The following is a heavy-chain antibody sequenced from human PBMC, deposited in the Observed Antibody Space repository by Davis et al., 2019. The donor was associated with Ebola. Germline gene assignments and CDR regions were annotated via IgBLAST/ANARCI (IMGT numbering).Heavy chain of an antibody. J-gene: IGHJ4*02. CDR2: LSGSGDNT. D-gene: IGHD1-1*01. CDR1: GFTFSTYA. V-gene: IGHV3-23*01. Sequence: GESLKISCAASGFTFSTYAMNWVRQAPGRGLKWVAGLSGSGDNTYYADSVKGRFSISRDNSKNTLSLQMSSLRADDTAVYYCAKVNEGRWSRLPFDCWGQGTLVTVSS. CDR3: AKVNEGRWSRLPFDC.